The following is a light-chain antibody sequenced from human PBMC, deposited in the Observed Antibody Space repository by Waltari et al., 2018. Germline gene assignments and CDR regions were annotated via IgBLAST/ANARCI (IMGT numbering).Light chain of an antibody. CDR3: NSYTSSTNVV. V-gene: IGLV2-14*03. CDR1: SGDVGAHNY. Sequence: QSVLTQSASVSGSPGQSITISGTGTSGDVGAHNYVSWYQQHPGKAPQLIIYDVSKRPSGVSHRISASKSGNTASLTISGLQAEDEAHYYCNSYTSSTNVVFGGGTKLTVL. J-gene: IGLJ2*01. CDR2: DVS.